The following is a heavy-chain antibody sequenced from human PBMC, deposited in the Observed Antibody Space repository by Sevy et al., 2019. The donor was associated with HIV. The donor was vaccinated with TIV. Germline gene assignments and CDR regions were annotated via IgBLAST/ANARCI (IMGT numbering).Heavy chain of an antibody. V-gene: IGHV3-23*01. CDR2: ISGSGDRT. D-gene: IGHD2-15*01. Sequence: GGSLRLSCAASGLTFSSYAMAWVRQAPGKGLEWISAISGSGDRTYYAESVKGRFTISRDNSKNMVYLQMNSLRAEDTAVYYCAKDKGGLLPSYDMDVWGQGTTVTVSS. J-gene: IGHJ6*02. CDR3: AKDKGGLLPSYDMDV. CDR1: GLTFSSYA.